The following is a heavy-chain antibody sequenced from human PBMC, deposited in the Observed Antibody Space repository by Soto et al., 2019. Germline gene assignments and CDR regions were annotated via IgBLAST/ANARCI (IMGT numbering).Heavy chain of an antibody. CDR2: IAYDGGMK. CDR1: CLPRATYS. CDR3: ARVVLAVRTSGHRRYLHSCPTRLVADL. Sequence: LLRSFSPACLPRATYSMSWFGQAPDKGLEWVAVIAYDGGMKYYADSVKGRFTVSRDNSESTLHLHMNSLRAEDTAVYDCARVVLAVRTSGHRRYLHSCPTRLVADL. D-gene: IGHD2-21*01. V-gene: IGHV3-30*03. J-gene: IGHJ2*01.